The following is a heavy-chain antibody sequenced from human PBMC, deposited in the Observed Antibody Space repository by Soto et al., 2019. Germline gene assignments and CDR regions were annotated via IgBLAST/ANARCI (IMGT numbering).Heavy chain of an antibody. J-gene: IGHJ4*02. V-gene: IGHV4-4*02. CDR2: VSHSGNT. CDR1: GDSIKSSYW. CDR3: AIEYTSLATVRSHFDI. D-gene: IGHD4-17*01. Sequence: QVQLQESGPELEKPSGTLSVICAVSGDSIKSSYWWSGVRQTPGQGLEWIGEVSHSGNTNYNPSLIRRLSISSATSGNQGSLRLTSVAAAVTSFEYCAIEYTSLATVRSHFDIWGQGILVTVSS.